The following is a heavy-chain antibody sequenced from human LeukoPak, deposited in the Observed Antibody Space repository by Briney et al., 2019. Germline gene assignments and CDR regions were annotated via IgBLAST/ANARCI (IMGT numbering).Heavy chain of an antibody. Sequence: GASVKVSCKASGGTFSSYAISWVRQAPGQGLEWMGGIIPIFGTANYAQKFQGRVTITADKSTSTAYMELSSLRSEDTAVYYCAREGYCSSTSCFNWFYPWGQGTLVTVSS. CDR3: AREGYCSSTSCFNWFYP. J-gene: IGHJ5*02. D-gene: IGHD2-2*01. V-gene: IGHV1-69*06. CDR2: IIPIFGTA. CDR1: GGTFSSYA.